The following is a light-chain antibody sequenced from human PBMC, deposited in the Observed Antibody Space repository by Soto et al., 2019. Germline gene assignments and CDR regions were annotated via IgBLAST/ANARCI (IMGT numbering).Light chain of an antibody. Sequence: QSALTQPASVSGSPGQSITISCTGTSSDVGGYNFVSWYQHHPGKAPKLIIHDVSSRPSGVSTRFSASKSGNTASLTISGLQAEDEADYYCSSYATSRTHVAFGGGTKLTGL. CDR3: SSYATSRTHVA. CDR1: SSDVGGYNF. V-gene: IGLV2-14*01. J-gene: IGLJ2*01. CDR2: DVS.